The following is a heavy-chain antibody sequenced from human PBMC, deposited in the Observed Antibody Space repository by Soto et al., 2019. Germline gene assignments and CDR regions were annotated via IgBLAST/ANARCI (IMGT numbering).Heavy chain of an antibody. V-gene: IGHV1-8*01. Sequence: QVQLVQSGAVVKKPRASVKVSCKASGYTLTSYNINWVRQDPGQGLEWMGWMDPNSGDTGNTQKFQGRVTMTRDISRGTAYMELSNLRSEDTAVYYCARQGSQYGSGNYVHWGQGTLVTVSS. CDR2: MDPNSGDT. D-gene: IGHD3-10*01. J-gene: IGHJ4*02. CDR1: GYTLTSYN. CDR3: ARQGSQYGSGNYVH.